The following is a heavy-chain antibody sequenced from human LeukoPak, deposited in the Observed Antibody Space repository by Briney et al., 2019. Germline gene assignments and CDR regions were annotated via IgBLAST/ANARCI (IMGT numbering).Heavy chain of an antibody. V-gene: IGHV4-34*01. D-gene: IGHD5-24*01. CDR2: VNHSGST. CDR1: GGSFSGYY. J-gene: IGHJ4*02. Sequence: PSETLSHTCFVYGGSFSGYYWKWIRQPPGKGLEWIGEVNHSGSTNYNPSLKRRVTISVDTSKNQFSLQLSSVTAADTAVYYCARDEMGTAYWGQGTLVTVSS. CDR3: ARDEMGTAY.